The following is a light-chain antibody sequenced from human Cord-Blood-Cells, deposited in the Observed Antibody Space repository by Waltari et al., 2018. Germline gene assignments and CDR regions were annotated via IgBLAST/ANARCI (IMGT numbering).Light chain of an antibody. CDR3: CSYAGSSTFVV. Sequence: QSALTQPASVSGSPGQSITLSCPGTSSDVGCYNLLSWYPQHPGKALNRMIYECSKRPSGVSNRFSGSKSGNTASLTVSGLEAEDEADYYCCSYAGSSTFVVFGGGTKLTVL. V-gene: IGLV2-23*03. CDR2: ECS. CDR1: SSDVGCYNL. J-gene: IGLJ2*01.